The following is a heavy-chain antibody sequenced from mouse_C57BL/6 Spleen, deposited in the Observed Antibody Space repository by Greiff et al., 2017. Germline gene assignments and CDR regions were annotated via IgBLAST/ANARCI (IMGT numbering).Heavy chain of an antibody. CDR3: ARGYYAAMDY. CDR1: GYSITSGYY. Sequence: VQLVESGPGLVKPSQSLSLTCSVTGYSITSGYYWNWIRQFPGNKLEWMGYISYDGSNNYNPSLKNRISITRDTSKNQFFLKLNSVTTEDTATYYCARGYYAAMDYWGQGTSVTVSS. D-gene: IGHD2-1*01. CDR2: ISYDGSN. V-gene: IGHV3-6*01. J-gene: IGHJ4*01.